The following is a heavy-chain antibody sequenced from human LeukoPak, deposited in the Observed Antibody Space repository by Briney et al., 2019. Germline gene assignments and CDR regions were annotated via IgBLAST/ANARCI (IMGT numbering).Heavy chain of an antibody. D-gene: IGHD6-13*01. CDR2: IYSGGDT. J-gene: IGHJ5*02. Sequence: PGGSLRLSCAASGFTVSSNYMSWVRQAPGKGLEWVSVIYSGGDTYYVDSVKGRFTISRDNSKNTLYLQMNSLRAEDTAVYYCARVAAAVYWFDPWGQGTLVTVSS. CDR3: ARVAAAVYWFDP. CDR1: GFTVSSNY. V-gene: IGHV3-53*01.